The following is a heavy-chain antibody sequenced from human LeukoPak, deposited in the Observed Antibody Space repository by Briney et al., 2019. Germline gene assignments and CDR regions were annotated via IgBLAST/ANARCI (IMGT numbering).Heavy chain of an antibody. J-gene: IGHJ4*02. CDR2: LDYSGST. CDR1: GGSISSSSYY. CDR3: ARSQDYYEFDY. V-gene: IGHV4-39*01. D-gene: IGHD3-16*01. Sequence: PSETLSLTCTVSGGSISSSSYYWGWIRQPPGKGLEWIGSLDYSGSTYYNPSLQSRATRSVDTSKNQFSLRLSSVTAADTAVYYCARSQDYYEFDYWGQGSLVTLSS.